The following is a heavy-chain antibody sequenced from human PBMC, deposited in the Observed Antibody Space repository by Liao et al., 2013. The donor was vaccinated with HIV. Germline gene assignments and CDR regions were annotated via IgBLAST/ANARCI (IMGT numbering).Heavy chain of an antibody. V-gene: IGHV4-59*01. CDR2: IYYSGST. CDR1: GGSISSYY. D-gene: IGHD5-18*01. J-gene: IGHJ4*02. CDR3: ARVHSYGYRLDFDY. Sequence: QVQLQESGPGLVKPSETLSLTCTVSGGSISSYYWSWIRQPPGKGLEWIGYIYYSGSTNYNPSLKSRVTISVDTSKNQFSLKLSSVTAADTAVYYCARVHSYGYRLDFDYWGQGTLVTVSS.